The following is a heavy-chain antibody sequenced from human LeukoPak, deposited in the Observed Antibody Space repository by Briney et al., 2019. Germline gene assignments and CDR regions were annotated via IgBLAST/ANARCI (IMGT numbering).Heavy chain of an antibody. CDR1: GITFINYS. CDR2: ITGSGTFT. V-gene: IGHV3-23*01. Sequence: GGSLRLSCAASGITFINYSMTWVRQAPGKGLEWVSAITGSGTFTDYADSVKGRFTISRDNSKNTLYLQMNSLRAEETAIYYCAKRSAESSGYFDSWGQGTLVTVSS. CDR3: AKRSAESSGYFDS. J-gene: IGHJ4*02. D-gene: IGHD6-19*01.